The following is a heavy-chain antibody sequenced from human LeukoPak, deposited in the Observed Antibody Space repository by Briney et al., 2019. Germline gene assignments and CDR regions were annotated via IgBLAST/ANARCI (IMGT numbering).Heavy chain of an antibody. CDR3: ARRYYGSGSYYNDDY. CDR1: GYTFTSYY. Sequence: ASVKVSCKASGYTFTSYYMHWVRQAPGQGLEWMGIINPSGGSTSYAQKFQGRVTMTRDTSTSTVYMELSSLRSEDTAVYYCARRYYGSGSYYNDDYWGQGTLVTVFS. D-gene: IGHD3-10*01. V-gene: IGHV1-46*01. J-gene: IGHJ4*02. CDR2: INPSGGST.